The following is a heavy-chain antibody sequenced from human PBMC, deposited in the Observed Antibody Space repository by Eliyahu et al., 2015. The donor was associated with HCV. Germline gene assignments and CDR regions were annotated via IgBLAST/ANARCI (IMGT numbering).Heavy chain of an antibody. CDR2: TRNKAKGYTT. Sequence: EVQLVESGGGLAQPGGSLRLSCAASGFTFSDYYMDWIRQAPGKGLEWIARTRNKAKGYTTVYAASVRGRFTISRDDSKNSIYLEMNSLKIEDTAVYYCARGYSSFDCWGQGTLVTVSS. V-gene: IGHV3-72*01. CDR1: GFTFSDYY. D-gene: IGHD2-15*01. CDR3: ARGYSSFDC. J-gene: IGHJ4*02.